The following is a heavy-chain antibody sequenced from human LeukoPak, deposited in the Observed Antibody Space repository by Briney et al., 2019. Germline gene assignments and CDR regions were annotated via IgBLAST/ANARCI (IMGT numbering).Heavy chain of an antibody. D-gene: IGHD2-15*01. V-gene: IGHV1-8*01. CDR3: AILSSRSNNWFDP. CDR1: GYTFTSYD. J-gene: IGHJ5*02. CDR2: MNPNSGNT. Sequence: ASVKVSCKASGYTFTSYDINWVRQATGQGLEWMGWMNPNSGNTGYAQKFQGRVTMTRNTSISTAYMELSSLRSEDTAVYYCAILSSRSNNWFDPWGQGALVTVSS.